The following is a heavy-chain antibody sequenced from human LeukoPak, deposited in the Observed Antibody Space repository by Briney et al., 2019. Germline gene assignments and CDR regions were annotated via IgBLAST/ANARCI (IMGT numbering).Heavy chain of an antibody. CDR2: IFSNGAVT. Sequence: PGGSLRLSCAASGVIFTSNPMYWVRQAPGKGLEWVSHIFSNGAVTYYADSAKGRFTISRDNSKNTLYLQINSLRAEDTAVYYCVKKVLSYYFFDYWGQGTLVTVSS. CDR1: GVIFTSNP. V-gene: IGHV3-23*01. CDR3: VKKVLSYYFFDY. J-gene: IGHJ4*02. D-gene: IGHD3-10*01.